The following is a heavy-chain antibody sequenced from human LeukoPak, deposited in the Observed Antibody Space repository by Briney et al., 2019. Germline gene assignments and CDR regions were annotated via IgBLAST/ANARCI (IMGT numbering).Heavy chain of an antibody. J-gene: IGHJ4*02. CDR1: GGSFSGYY. CDR3: ARRTFGGAIAY. D-gene: IGHD3-16*02. CDR2: INHSGST. V-gene: IGHV4-34*01. Sequence: SETLSLTCAVYGGSFSGYYRSWIRQPPGKGLEWIGEINHSGSTNYNPSLKSRVTISVDTSKNQFSLRLSSVTAADTAVYYCARRTFGGAIAYWGQGTLVTVSS.